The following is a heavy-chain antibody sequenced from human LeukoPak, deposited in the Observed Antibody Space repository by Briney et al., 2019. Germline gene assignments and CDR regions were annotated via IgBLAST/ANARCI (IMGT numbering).Heavy chain of an antibody. Sequence: GGSLRLSCAASGFTFSSYSMNWVRQAPGKGLEWVSAISGSGGSTYYADSVKGRFTISRDNSKNTLYLQMNSLRAEDTAVYCCAKRSIAAAGTGHPDYWGQGTLVTVSS. CDR3: AKRSIAAAGTGHPDY. J-gene: IGHJ4*02. CDR2: ISGSGGST. V-gene: IGHV3-23*01. CDR1: GFTFSSYS. D-gene: IGHD6-13*01.